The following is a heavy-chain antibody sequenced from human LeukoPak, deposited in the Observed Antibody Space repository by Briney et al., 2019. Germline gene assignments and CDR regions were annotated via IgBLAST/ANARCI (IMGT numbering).Heavy chain of an antibody. CDR2: IIPIFGTA. V-gene: IGHV1-69*13. Sequence: GASVKVSCKASGGTFSSYAISWVRQAPGQGLEWVGGIIPIFGTANYAQKFQGRVTITADESTSTAYMELSSLRSEDTAVYYCARESCSGGSCYSVYWGQGTLVTVSS. CDR1: GGTFSSYA. J-gene: IGHJ4*02. CDR3: ARESCSGGSCYSVY. D-gene: IGHD2-15*01.